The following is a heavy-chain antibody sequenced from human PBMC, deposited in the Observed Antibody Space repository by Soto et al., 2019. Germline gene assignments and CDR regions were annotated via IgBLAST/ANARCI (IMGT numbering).Heavy chain of an antibody. CDR1: GYTFTSYG. J-gene: IGHJ6*03. D-gene: IGHD3-3*01. CDR3: ARGQLVSYCRGITIFGVVITCPHYMDV. CDR2: ISAYNGNT. Sequence: EASVKVSCKASGYTFTSYGISWVRQAPGQGLEWMGWISAYNGNTNYAQKLQGRVTMTTNTSTSTAYMELSSLRSDDTAVYYCARGQLVSYCRGITIFGVVITCPHYMDVWGKGTTVTVSS. V-gene: IGHV1-18*01.